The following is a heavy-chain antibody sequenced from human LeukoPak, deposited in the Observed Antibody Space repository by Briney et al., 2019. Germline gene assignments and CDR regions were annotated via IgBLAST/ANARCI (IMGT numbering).Heavy chain of an antibody. J-gene: IGHJ4*02. D-gene: IGHD5-12*01. V-gene: IGHV4-4*07. CDR1: GGSISSYY. Sequence: SETLSLTCTASGGSISSYYWSWIRQPAGKGLEWIGRIYTSGSTNYNPSPKSRVTMSVDTPKNQFSLKLSSVTPTDTAVDYCSRGFATREYSGYDYGFDVWGQGTLVTVSS. CDR2: IYTSGST. CDR3: SRGFATREYSGYDYGFDV.